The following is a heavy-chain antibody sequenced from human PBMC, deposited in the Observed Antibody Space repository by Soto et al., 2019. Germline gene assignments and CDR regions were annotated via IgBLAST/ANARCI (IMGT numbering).Heavy chain of an antibody. J-gene: IGHJ3*02. CDR2: INPNSGGT. V-gene: IGHV1-2*04. CDR3: ARRRADGSDAFDI. Sequence: ASVKVSCKASGYTFTGYYMHWVRQAPGQGLEWMGWINPNSGGTNYAQKFQGWVTMTRDTSISTAYMELSRLRSDDTAVYYCARRRADGSDAFDIWGQGTMVTVSS. D-gene: IGHD1-26*01. CDR1: GYTFTGYY.